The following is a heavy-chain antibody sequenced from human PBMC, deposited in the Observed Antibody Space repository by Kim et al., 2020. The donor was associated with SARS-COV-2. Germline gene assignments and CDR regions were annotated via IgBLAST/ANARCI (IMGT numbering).Heavy chain of an antibody. V-gene: IGHV3-11*01. CDR1: GFTFSDYY. Sequence: GGSLRLSCAASGFTFSDYYMSWIRQAPGKGLEGVSYISSSGSTIYYADSVKGRFTISRDNAKNSLYLQMNSLRAEDTAVYYCARAPRIMITIGGVIATKTPYYFDYWGQGALVTVSS. J-gene: IGHJ4*02. CDR3: ARAPRIMITIGGVIATKTPYYFDY. CDR2: ISSSGSTI. D-gene: IGHD3-16*02.